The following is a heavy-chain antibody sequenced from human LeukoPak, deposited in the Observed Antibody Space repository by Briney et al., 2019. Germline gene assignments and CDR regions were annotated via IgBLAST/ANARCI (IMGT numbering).Heavy chain of an antibody. J-gene: IGHJ4*02. CDR1: GFTFSDYY. Sequence: PGGSLRLSCAASGFTFSDYYMSWIRQAPGKGLEWVSYISSSGSTIYYADSVKGRFTVSRDNAKNSLYLQMNSLRAEDTAVYYCTRVARYCSGCICYSGYWGQGTLVTVSS. CDR3: TRVARYCSGCICYSGY. D-gene: IGHD2-15*01. V-gene: IGHV3-11*04. CDR2: ISSSGSTI.